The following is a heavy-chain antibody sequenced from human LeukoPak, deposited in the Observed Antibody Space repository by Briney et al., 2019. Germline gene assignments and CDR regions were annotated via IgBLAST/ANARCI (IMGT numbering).Heavy chain of an antibody. Sequence: TSETLSLTCAVYGGSFSGYYWSWIRQPPGKGLEWIGEINHSGSTNYNPSLKSRVTISVDTSKNQFSLKLSSVTAADTAVYYCARDAYYDSGSPTRNDYWGQGTLVTVSS. CDR2: INHSGST. J-gene: IGHJ4*02. CDR3: ARDAYYDSGSPTRNDY. V-gene: IGHV4-34*01. D-gene: IGHD3-10*01. CDR1: GGSFSGYY.